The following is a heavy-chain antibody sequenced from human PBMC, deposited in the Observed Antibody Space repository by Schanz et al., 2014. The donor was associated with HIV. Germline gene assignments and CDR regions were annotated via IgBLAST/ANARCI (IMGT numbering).Heavy chain of an antibody. V-gene: IGHV3-21*02. Sequence: EVQLVESGGGLVKPGRSLRLSCAASGFTFSSYAMSWVRQAPGKGLEWVSSISSSSSYIFYADSVKGRFTISRDNANNSLYLQMNSLRAEDTAVYYCARSSDYYYGMDVWGQGTTVTVSS. J-gene: IGHJ6*02. CDR1: GFTFSSYA. CDR3: ARSSDYYYGMDV. CDR2: ISSSSSYI.